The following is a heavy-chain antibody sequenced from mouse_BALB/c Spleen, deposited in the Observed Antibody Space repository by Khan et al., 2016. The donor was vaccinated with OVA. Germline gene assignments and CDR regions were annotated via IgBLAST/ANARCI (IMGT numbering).Heavy chain of an antibody. D-gene: IGHD4-1*01. J-gene: IGHJ3*01. V-gene: IGHV3-2*02. CDR3: AMGRTY. CDR2: ISYSGST. CDR1: GYSITSDYA. Sequence: EVKLQESGPGLVKPSQSLSLTCTVTGYSITSDYAWNWIRQFPGNKLEWMGYISYSGSTSYNPSLKSRISITRDTSENQFFLQLNSVTTEDTATYYCAMGRTYWGQGTLVTVSA.